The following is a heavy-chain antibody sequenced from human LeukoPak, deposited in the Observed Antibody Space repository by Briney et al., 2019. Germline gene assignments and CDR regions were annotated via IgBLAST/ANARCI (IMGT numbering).Heavy chain of an antibody. V-gene: IGHV3-20*04. Sequence: GGSLRLSCAASGFTFDDYGMSWVRQAPGRGLEWVSSINWNGDSTGYADSVKGRFTISRDNAKNSLYLQMNNLRAEDTAVYYCASPQSYSSSSDYFDYWGQGTLVTVSS. J-gene: IGHJ4*02. D-gene: IGHD6-6*01. CDR1: GFTFDDYG. CDR3: ASPQSYSSSSDYFDY. CDR2: INWNGDST.